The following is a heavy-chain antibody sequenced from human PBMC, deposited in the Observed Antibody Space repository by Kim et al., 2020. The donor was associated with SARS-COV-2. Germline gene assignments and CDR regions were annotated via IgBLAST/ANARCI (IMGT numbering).Heavy chain of an antibody. Sequence: GGSLRLSCAASGFTFSSYAMHWVRQAPGKGLEWVAVISYDGSNKYYADSVKGRFTISRDNSKNTLYLQMNSLRAEDTAVYYCARVYYYDSSGYYNYWGQ. CDR3: ARVYYYDSSGYYNY. V-gene: IGHV3-30*04. CDR1: GFTFSSYA. J-gene: IGHJ4*02. D-gene: IGHD3-22*01. CDR2: ISYDGSNK.